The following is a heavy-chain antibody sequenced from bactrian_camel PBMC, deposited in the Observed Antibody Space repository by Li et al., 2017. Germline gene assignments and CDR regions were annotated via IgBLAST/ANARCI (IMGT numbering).Heavy chain of an antibody. Sequence: QLVESGGGSVQAGGSLRLSCAASGVTFNRYCMGWFRQSPGREREGVAVIDERGRTRYADSVKGRFTISEDNAKNMLYLQMNSLKPEDTATYYCAADPGAGCYTWLPVEYDYWGQGTQVTVS. CDR2: IDERGRT. D-gene: IGHD2*01. J-gene: IGHJ4*01. CDR1: GVTFNRYC. CDR3: AADPGAGCYTWLPVEYDY. V-gene: IGHV3S26*01.